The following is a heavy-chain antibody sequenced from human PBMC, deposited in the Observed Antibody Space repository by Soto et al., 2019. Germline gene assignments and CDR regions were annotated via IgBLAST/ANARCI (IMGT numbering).Heavy chain of an antibody. V-gene: IGHV1-3*05. CDR2: INAGNGNT. CDR3: ARAVAVAADFDY. CDR1: GYTFTGYA. D-gene: IGHD6-19*01. Sequence: QVQLVQSGAEEKKPGASVKVSCKASGYTFTGYAMHWVRQAPGQRLEWMGWINAGNGNTKYSQKCQGRVTITRDTSASAAYMELSSLSSEYTAVYYCARAVAVAADFDYWGQGTLVTVSS. J-gene: IGHJ4*02.